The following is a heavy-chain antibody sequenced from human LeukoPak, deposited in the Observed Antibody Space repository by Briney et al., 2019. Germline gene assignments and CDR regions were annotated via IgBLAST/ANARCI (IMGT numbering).Heavy chain of an antibody. CDR1: GFTFSSYS. CDR3: ARHRTSGWSELDP. V-gene: IGHV3-48*02. CDR2: ISYSSSTI. Sequence: GGSLRLSCAASGFTFSSYSMNWVRQAPGKGLEWVSYISYSSSTIYYADSVKGRFTISRDNAKKSLYLQMNSLRDEDTAVYFCARHRTSGWSELDPWGQGTLVTVSS. J-gene: IGHJ5*02. D-gene: IGHD6-19*01.